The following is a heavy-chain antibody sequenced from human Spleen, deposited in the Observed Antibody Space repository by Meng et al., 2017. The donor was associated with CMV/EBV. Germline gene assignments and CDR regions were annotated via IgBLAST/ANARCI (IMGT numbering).Heavy chain of an antibody. CDR3: ARRGDFSVVPGSYGMGV. D-gene: IGHD2-21*01. CDR2: IYTSGST. J-gene: IGHJ6*02. Sequence: GGSLRLSCVASGFTFRTYSMNWVRPTSGKGLEWVSVIYTSGSTYYADSVQGRFTISRDNSKNTLYLDVNSLRAEDTAIYYCARRGDFSVVPGSYGMGVWGQGTTVTVSS. CDR1: GFTFRTYS. V-gene: IGHV3-66*02.